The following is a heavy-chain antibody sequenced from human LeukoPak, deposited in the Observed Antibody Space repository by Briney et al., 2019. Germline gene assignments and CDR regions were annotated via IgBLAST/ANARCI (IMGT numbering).Heavy chain of an antibody. CDR3: ARDLGFARFDH. CDR2: ISSSGSTI. V-gene: IGHV3-48*03. Sequence: PGGSLRLSCAASGFTFSSYEMNWVRQAPGKGLEWVSYISSSGSTIYYADSVKGRFTISRDNAKNSLYLQMNSLRAEDTAVYYCARDLGFARFDHWGQGTLVTVSS. CDR1: GFTFSSYE. D-gene: IGHD1-26*01. J-gene: IGHJ5*02.